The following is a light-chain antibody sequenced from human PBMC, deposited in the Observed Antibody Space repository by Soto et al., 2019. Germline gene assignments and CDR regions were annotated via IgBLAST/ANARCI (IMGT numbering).Light chain of an antibody. J-gene: IGLJ1*01. Sequence: QSALTQPPSASGTPGQTVTISCSGSSSNIGTSSVHWYKHLPGTAPKPLIYTNDQRPSGVPDRFSGSKSGTSASLAISGLQSEDEADYYCAVWDDSLNGHVFGAGAKVTVL. CDR3: AVWDDSLNGHV. CDR1: SSNIGTSS. CDR2: TND. V-gene: IGLV1-44*01.